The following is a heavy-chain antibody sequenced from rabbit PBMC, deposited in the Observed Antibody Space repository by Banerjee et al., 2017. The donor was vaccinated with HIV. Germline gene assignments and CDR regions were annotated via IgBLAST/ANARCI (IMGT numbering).Heavy chain of an antibody. D-gene: IGHD4-1*01. Sequence: QQQLEESGGGLVKPGGTLTLTCKASGIDFSSYYRMCWVRQAPGRGLELIACIYTTSGSTWYASWVNGRFTISRSTSLNTVDLQMTSLTAADTATYFCAREDYSSGWGAFDLWGPGTLVTVS. CDR2: IYTTSGST. J-gene: IGHJ6*01. CDR3: AREDYSSGWGAFDL. V-gene: IGHV1S43*01. CDR1: GIDFSSYYR.